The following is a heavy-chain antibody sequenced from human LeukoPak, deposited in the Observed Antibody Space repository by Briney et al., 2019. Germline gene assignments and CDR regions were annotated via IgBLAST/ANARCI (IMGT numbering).Heavy chain of an antibody. CDR1: GFTFSSYD. CDR2: IGTAGDT. J-gene: IGHJ6*02. Sequence: GGSLRLSCAASGFTFSSYDMHWVRQATGKGLEWVSAIGTAGDTYYPGSVKGRLTISRENAKNSLYLQMNSLRAGDTAVYYCARAFRSGYYYYYYYGMDVWGQGTTVTVSS. V-gene: IGHV3-13*01. D-gene: IGHD3-22*01. CDR3: ARAFRSGYYYYYYYGMDV.